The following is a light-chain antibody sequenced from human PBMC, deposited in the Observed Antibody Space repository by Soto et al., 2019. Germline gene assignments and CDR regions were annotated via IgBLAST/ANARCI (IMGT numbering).Light chain of an antibody. J-gene: IGKJ4*01. CDR1: QSVSSY. CDR2: DAS. Sequence: EIVLTQSPVTLSLSPGERATLSCRASQSVSSYLAWYQQKPGQAPRLLIYDASNRATGIPARFSSSGSGTDFTLTISSLEPEDFAVYYCQQRSNWPRGTFGGGTKVEIK. CDR3: QQRSNWPRGT. V-gene: IGKV3-11*01.